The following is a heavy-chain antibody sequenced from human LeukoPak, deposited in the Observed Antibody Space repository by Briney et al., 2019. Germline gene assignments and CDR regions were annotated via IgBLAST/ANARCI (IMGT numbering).Heavy chain of an antibody. D-gene: IGHD2-2*02. V-gene: IGHV3-7*03. Sequence: GGSLRLSCAASGFTFSSYAMSWVRQAPGKGLEWVANIKQDGSEKYYVDSVKGRFTISRDNAKNSLYLQMNGLRAEDTAMYYCARDSSIPYWGQGTLVAVSS. CDR2: IKQDGSEK. J-gene: IGHJ4*02. CDR1: GFTFSSYA. CDR3: ARDSSIPY.